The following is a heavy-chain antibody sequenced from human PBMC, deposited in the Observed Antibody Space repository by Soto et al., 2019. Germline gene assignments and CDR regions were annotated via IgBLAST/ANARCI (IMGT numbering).Heavy chain of an antibody. D-gene: IGHD3-10*01. Sequence: GGSLKLSFPASGLTVGDNYISWARQAPGMGLEWVSAIYYNGTTYYADSVKGRFTISRDTSKNTLSLQMDSLRVEDTAVYYCVRPLSSGRNYGKDVWGQGTTVTVSS. V-gene: IGHV3-53*01. J-gene: IGHJ6*02. CDR2: IYYNGTT. CDR3: VRPLSSGRNYGKDV. CDR1: GLTVGDNY.